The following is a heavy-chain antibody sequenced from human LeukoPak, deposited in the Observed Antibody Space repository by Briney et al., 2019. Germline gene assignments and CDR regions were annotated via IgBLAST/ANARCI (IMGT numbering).Heavy chain of an antibody. Sequence: SENLSLTCTVSGGSISSYYWSWIRQPPGKGLEWIGYIYYSGSTNYNPSLKSRVTISVDTSKIQFSLKLSSVTAADTAVYYCARTILTGWSPFDYWGQGTLVTVSS. CDR1: GGSISSYY. CDR2: IYYSGST. V-gene: IGHV4-59*01. J-gene: IGHJ4*02. D-gene: IGHD3-9*01. CDR3: ARTILTGWSPFDY.